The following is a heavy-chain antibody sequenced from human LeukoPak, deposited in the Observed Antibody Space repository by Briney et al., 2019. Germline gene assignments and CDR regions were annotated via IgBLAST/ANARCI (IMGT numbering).Heavy chain of an antibody. Sequence: PGGSLRLSCAASGFTFGSYWMSWVRQGPGKGLEWVASIKQDGSEKRHVDSVKGRFSISRDNAKNSLYLEMNSLRAEDTAVYYCARDFAAAGYFDYWGQGTLVTVSS. D-gene: IGHD6-13*01. CDR3: ARDFAAAGYFDY. V-gene: IGHV3-7*04. CDR1: GFTFGSYW. J-gene: IGHJ4*02. CDR2: IKQDGSEK.